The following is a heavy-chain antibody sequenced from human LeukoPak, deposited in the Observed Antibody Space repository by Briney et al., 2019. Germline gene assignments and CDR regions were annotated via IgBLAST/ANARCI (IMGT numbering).Heavy chain of an antibody. CDR3: AKSLSYYGGFDC. V-gene: IGHV3-23*01. CDR2: ISSSEDST. D-gene: IGHD1-26*01. J-gene: IGHJ4*02. CDR1: GFTFSSYA. Sequence: AESLTLSCAASGFTFSSYAMTWVRQAPGKGLKWVANISSSEDSTYYPDPVRGRLTLPRDNYKNTLYAHINSLSSDNTAVFYCAKSLSYYGGFDCWGKGSLVSVS.